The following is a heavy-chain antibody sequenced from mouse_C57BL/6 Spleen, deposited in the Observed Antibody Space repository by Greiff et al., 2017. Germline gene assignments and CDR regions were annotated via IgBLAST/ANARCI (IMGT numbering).Heavy chain of an antibody. V-gene: IGHV3-6*01. Sequence: ESGPGLVKPSQSLSLTCSVTGYSITSGYYWNWIRQFPGNKLEWMGYISYDGSNNYNPSLKNRISITRDTSKNQFFLKLNSVTTEDTATYYGARDWDYGSSEAMDYWGQGTSVTVSS. CDR1: GYSITSGYY. CDR2: ISYDGSN. J-gene: IGHJ4*01. CDR3: ARDWDYGSSEAMDY. D-gene: IGHD1-1*01.